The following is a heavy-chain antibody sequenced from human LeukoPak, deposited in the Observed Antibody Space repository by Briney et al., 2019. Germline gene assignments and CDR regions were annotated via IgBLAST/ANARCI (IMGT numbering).Heavy chain of an antibody. D-gene: IGHD3-10*01. Sequence: GSLRLSCAASGFTFSSYSMNWVRQAPGKGLEWIGEIYHSGSTNYNPSLKSRVTISVDKSKNQFSLKLSSVTAADTAVYYCARDLVITMVRSQYYYYYYYMDVWGKGTTVTISS. CDR2: IYHSGST. J-gene: IGHJ6*03. V-gene: IGHV4-4*02. CDR3: ARDLVITMVRSQYYYYYYYMDV. CDR1: GFTFSSYSM.